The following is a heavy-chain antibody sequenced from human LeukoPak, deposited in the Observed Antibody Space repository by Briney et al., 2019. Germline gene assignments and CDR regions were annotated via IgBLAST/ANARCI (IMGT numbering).Heavy chain of an antibody. CDR2: ISTSSSYK. Sequence: PGGSLRLSCAASGFTFSSYNMNWVRQAPGKGLEWVSSISTSSSYKYYADSVKGRFTISRDNAKNSLYLQMNSLRAEDTAVYYCARTGDLDYWGQGTLVTVSS. CDR3: ARTGDLDY. V-gene: IGHV3-21*01. D-gene: IGHD4-17*01. J-gene: IGHJ4*02. CDR1: GFTFSSYN.